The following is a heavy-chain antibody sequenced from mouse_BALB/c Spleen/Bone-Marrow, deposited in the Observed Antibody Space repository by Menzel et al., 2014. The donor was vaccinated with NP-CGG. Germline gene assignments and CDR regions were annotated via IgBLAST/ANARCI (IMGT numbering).Heavy chain of an antibody. CDR1: GYAFSSSW. D-gene: IGHD4-1*01. CDR3: ARSPTGTLAY. V-gene: IGHV1-82*01. J-gene: IGHJ3*01. Sequence: SGPELVKPGASVKISCKASGYAFSSSWMNWVMQRPGQGLEWIGRIYPGDESTNYNGKFEGKATLTADKSSSTAYMQLSSLTSVDSAVYFCARSPTGTLAYLGQGTLVTVSA. CDR2: IYPGDEST.